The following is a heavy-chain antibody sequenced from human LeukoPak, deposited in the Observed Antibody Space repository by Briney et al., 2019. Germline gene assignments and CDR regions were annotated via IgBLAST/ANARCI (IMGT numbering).Heavy chain of an antibody. J-gene: IGHJ4*02. Sequence: GGSLRLSCAASGVTFSTFEVNWGRQAPGEGLEWVSFISSSGSTIFYADSVKGRFTNSRDNARNSLYLQINSLRSEDTAIYYCARVGASYGALDYWGQEDLVTVSS. CDR3: ARVGASYGALDY. CDR1: GVTFSTFE. CDR2: ISSSGSTI. V-gene: IGHV3-48*03. D-gene: IGHD1-26*01.